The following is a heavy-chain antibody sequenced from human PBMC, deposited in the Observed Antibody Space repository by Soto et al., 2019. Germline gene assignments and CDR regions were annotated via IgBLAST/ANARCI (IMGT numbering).Heavy chain of an antibody. CDR2: IYYSGST. Sequence: TLSLTCTVSGGSISSYYWSWIRQPPGKGLEWIGYIYYSGSTNYNPSLKSRVTISVDTSKNQFSLKLSSVTAADTAVYYCARDRRYCSGGSCYPNWFDPWGQGTLVTVSS. J-gene: IGHJ5*02. D-gene: IGHD2-15*01. V-gene: IGHV4-59*01. CDR3: ARDRRYCSGGSCYPNWFDP. CDR1: GGSISSYY.